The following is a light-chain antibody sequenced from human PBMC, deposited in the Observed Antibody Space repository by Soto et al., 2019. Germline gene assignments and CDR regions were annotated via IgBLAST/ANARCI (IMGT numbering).Light chain of an antibody. Sequence: QSVMTQPPSVSAAPGQKVTISCSGSSSNIGGNSVSWYQQLPGTAPKLLIYDDNKRPSGIPDRFSGSKSGTSATLGITGFQTGDEADYYGGSLDSSLSAYVFGTGTKLTVL. CDR1: SSNIGGNS. V-gene: IGLV1-51*01. CDR3: GSLDSSLSAYV. J-gene: IGLJ1*01. CDR2: DDN.